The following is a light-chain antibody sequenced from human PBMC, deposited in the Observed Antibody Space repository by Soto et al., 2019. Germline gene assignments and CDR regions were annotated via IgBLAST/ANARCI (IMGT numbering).Light chain of an antibody. CDR2: DVS. Sequence: QSVLTQPASVSGSPGQSITSSCTGSSSDVGGYDFVSWYQHHPGKAPRLMIFDVSNRPSAVSNRFSGSKSGNTASLTISGLQAEDEGDYYCASYTSRSTLVFGTGTKVTVL. J-gene: IGLJ1*01. CDR1: SSDVGGYDF. CDR3: ASYTSRSTLV. V-gene: IGLV2-14*03.